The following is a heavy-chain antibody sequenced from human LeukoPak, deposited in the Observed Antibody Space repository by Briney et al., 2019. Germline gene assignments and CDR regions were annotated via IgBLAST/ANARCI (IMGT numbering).Heavy chain of an antibody. CDR2: IHYSGST. V-gene: IGHV4-59*01. J-gene: IGHJ4*02. D-gene: IGHD4-17*01. Sequence: SETLSLTCTVSGDSISSYYWSWIRQPPGKGLEWIGYIHYSGSTNYNPSLKSRVTISVDTSKMQFSLKLSSVTAADTAAYYCARHDYGVTRDYWGQGTLVTVSS. CDR1: GDSISSYY. CDR3: ARHDYGVTRDY.